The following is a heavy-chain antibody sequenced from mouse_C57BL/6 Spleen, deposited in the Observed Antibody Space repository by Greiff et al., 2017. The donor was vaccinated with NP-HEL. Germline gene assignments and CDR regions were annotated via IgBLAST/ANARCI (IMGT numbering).Heavy chain of an antibody. CDR3: AREPYYYGSSYEWYFDV. J-gene: IGHJ1*03. Sequence: EVHLVESGGDLVKPGGSLKLSCAASGFTFSSYGMSWVRQTPDKRLEWVATISSGGSYTYYPDSVKGRFTISRDNAKNTLYLQMSSLKSEDTAMYYCAREPYYYGSSYEWYFDVWGTGTTVTVSS. CDR1: GFTFSSYG. V-gene: IGHV5-6*01. D-gene: IGHD1-1*01. CDR2: ISSGGSYT.